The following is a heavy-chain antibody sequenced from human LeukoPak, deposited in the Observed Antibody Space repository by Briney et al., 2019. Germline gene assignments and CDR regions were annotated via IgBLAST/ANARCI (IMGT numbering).Heavy chain of an antibody. D-gene: IGHD3-10*01. CDR3: ARSGGPGTYHQLRYNWFDP. V-gene: IGHV3-21*01. Sequence: GGSLRLSCAASGFTLSDYHMNWVRQAPGKGLEWLSSITTISHYIYYAGAVRGRFTISRDNAKNSLYLQMNSLRGEDTAVYYCARSGGPGTYHQLRYNWFDPWGQGTMVTVSS. CDR2: ITTISHYI. J-gene: IGHJ5*02. CDR1: GFTLSDYH.